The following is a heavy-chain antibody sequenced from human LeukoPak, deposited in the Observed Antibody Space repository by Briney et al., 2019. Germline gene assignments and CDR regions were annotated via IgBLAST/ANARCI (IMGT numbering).Heavy chain of an antibody. CDR1: GFTFSRFG. CDR3: AQKGGTDH. J-gene: IGHJ4*02. V-gene: IGHV3-48*02. D-gene: IGHD2-15*01. Sequence: GGSLRLSCVASGFTFSRFGMNWVRQAPGKGLEWISYISSSSAIYYADSVKGRFTISRDNGKNSLYLQMNSLRDEDTAVYYCAQKGGTDHWGQGTLVTVSS. CDR2: ISSSSAI.